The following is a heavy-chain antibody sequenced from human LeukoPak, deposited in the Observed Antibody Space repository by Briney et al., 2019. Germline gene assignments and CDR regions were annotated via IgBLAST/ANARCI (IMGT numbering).Heavy chain of an antibody. CDR3: ARGGFYRYSGTSGDY. Sequence: PGGSLRLSCAASGFIFSNYWMQWVRQAPGKGLEWVANIRQDGSETYYVDSVKGRFTISRDNAKNSLYLQMNSLRAEDTAVYYCARGGFYRYSGTSGDYWGQGSQVTVSS. CDR1: GFIFSNYW. CDR2: IRQDGSET. D-gene: IGHD1-26*01. J-gene: IGHJ4*02. V-gene: IGHV3-7*01.